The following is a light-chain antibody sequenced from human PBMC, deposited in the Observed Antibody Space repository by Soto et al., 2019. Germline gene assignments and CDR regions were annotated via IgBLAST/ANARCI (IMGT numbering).Light chain of an antibody. CDR2: KSS. J-gene: IGKJ1*01. V-gene: IGKV1-5*03. Sequence: DIAMTKSPSTLSASGGGRGSITCRASQSISIWLAWYQQKPGKAPKILIYKSSSLESGVRSRFSGSGSGTEFPLTISSLQSDDFATYYCQQYSTYTPRTFGQAPNVDIK. CDR3: QQYSTYTPRT. CDR1: QSISIW.